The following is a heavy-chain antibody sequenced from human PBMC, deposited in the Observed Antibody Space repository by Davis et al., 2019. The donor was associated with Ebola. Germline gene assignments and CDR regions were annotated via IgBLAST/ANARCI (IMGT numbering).Heavy chain of an antibody. CDR1: GGSISSYY. D-gene: IGHD5-24*01. CDR2: IYYSGST. V-gene: IGHV4-59*01. J-gene: IGHJ4*02. CDR3: ARDRDRDGYNYGFDY. Sequence: SETLSLTCTVSGGSISSYYWSWIRQPPGKGLEWIGYIYYSGSTNYNPSLKSRVTISVDTSKNQFSLKLSSVTAADTAVYYCARDRDRDGYNYGFDYWGQGTLVTVSS.